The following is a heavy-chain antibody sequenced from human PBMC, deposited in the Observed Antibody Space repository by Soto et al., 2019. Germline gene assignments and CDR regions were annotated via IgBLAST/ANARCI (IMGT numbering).Heavy chain of an antibody. V-gene: IGHV1-18*04. CDR2: ISAYSGNT. Sequence: ASVKVSCKASGYTFTSYGISWVRQAPGQGLEWMGWISAYSGNTNYAQKFQGRVTMTSDTSISTAYMDLSRLRSDDTAVYYWARIGYYIDFDYWGQGTLVTVSS. CDR3: ARIGYYIDFDY. D-gene: IGHD3-22*01. CDR1: GYTFTSYG. J-gene: IGHJ4*02.